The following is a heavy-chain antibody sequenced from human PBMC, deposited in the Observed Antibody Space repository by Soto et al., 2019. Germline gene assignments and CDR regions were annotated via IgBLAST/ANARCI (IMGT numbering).Heavy chain of an antibody. CDR3: LRDSPATVLGSSFDY. Sequence: GGSLRLSCAAAGFTFGDYGMNWVRQAPGKGLEWVSYIRGSSSPIYYTDSVRGRFTISRDNAKNSLYLQMDSLRAEDTAVYYCLRDSPATVLGSSFDYWGPGTLVTVSS. CDR1: GFTFGDYG. V-gene: IGHV3-48*01. CDR2: IRGSSSPI. D-gene: IGHD3-10*01. J-gene: IGHJ4*02.